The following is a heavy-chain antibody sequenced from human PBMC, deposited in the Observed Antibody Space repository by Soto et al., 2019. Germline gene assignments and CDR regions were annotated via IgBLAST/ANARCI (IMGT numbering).Heavy chain of an antibody. J-gene: IGHJ4*02. Sequence: SETLSLTCAVSGGSISSSNWWSWVRQPPGKGLEWIGEIYHSGSTNYNPSLKSRVTISVDKSKNQFSLKLSSVTAADTAVYYCARDRDTMVRGVLDYWGQGTLVTVSS. CDR2: IYHSGST. V-gene: IGHV4-4*02. CDR3: ARDRDTMVRGVLDY. D-gene: IGHD3-10*01. CDR1: GGSISSSNW.